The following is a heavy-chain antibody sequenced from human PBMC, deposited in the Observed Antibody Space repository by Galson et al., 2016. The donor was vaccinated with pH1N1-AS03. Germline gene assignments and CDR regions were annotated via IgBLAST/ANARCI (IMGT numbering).Heavy chain of an antibody. CDR3: ARGPRGATYVDY. CDR2: MNADTGNP. Sequence: SVKVSCKASGYPFTTFDITWARQANGQGLEWMGFMNADTGNPGYSQMFQGRVTMTRDTSINTAYMELRSLRSEDTAVYYCARGPRGATYVDYWGQGTLVTVSS. V-gene: IGHV1-8*01. D-gene: IGHD1-26*01. J-gene: IGHJ4*02. CDR1: GYPFTTFD.